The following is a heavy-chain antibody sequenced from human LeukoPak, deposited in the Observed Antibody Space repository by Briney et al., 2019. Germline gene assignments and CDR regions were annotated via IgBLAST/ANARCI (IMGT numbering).Heavy chain of an antibody. CDR3: AKDRWSSGLFDY. Sequence: PGRSLRLSCAASGFTFSSYGMHWVRQAPGKGLGWVVLISYDGSNKYYADSVKGRFTISRDNSKTTLYLQMNSLRAEDTAVYYCAKDRWSSGLFDYWGQGTLVTVSS. J-gene: IGHJ4*02. CDR1: GFTFSSYG. CDR2: ISYDGSNK. D-gene: IGHD3-22*01. V-gene: IGHV3-30*18.